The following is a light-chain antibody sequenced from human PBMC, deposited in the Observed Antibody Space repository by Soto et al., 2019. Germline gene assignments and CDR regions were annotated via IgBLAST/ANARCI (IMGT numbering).Light chain of an antibody. J-gene: IGLJ3*02. V-gene: IGLV2-14*01. CDR1: TSDLGDYKY. CDR2: EVT. CDR3: RLYALSRV. Sequence: QSALTQPASVSGSPGQSITISCTGTTSDLGDYKYISGYQQHPGKVPKLIIYEVTNRPPGVSNRFSGLKSGNTASLTISVLQVVEEADYYCRLYALSRVFGAGGELIV.